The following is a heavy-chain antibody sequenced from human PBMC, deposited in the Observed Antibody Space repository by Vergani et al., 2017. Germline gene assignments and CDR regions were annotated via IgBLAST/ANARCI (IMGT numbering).Heavy chain of an antibody. V-gene: IGHV3-30*02. J-gene: IGHJ4*02. CDR3: AKDRAYYDSSGYYYGILDY. Sequence: VQLLESGGGLVQPGGSLRLSCAASGFTFSSYGMHWVRQAPGKGLEWVAFIRYDGSNKYYADSVKGRFTISRDNSKNTLYLQMNSLRAEDTAVYYCAKDRAYYDSSGYYYGILDYWGQGTLVTVSS. CDR2: IRYDGSNK. D-gene: IGHD3-22*01. CDR1: GFTFSSYG.